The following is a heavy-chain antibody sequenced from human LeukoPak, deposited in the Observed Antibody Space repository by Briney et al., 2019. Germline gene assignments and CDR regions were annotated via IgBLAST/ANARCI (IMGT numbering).Heavy chain of an antibody. D-gene: IGHD3-10*01. Sequence: PSETLSLTCAVYGGSFSGYYWSWIRQPPGKGLEWIGEINHSGSTNYNPSLKSRVTISVDTSKNQFSLKLSSVTAADTAVYYCARGPYYCGSGSYDYWGQGTLVTVSS. CDR1: GGSFSGYY. J-gene: IGHJ4*02. CDR3: ARGPYYCGSGSYDY. V-gene: IGHV4-34*01. CDR2: INHSGST.